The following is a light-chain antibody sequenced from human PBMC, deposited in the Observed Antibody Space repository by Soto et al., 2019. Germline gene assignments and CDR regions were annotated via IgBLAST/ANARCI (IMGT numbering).Light chain of an antibody. CDR2: DAS. CDR1: QSISSW. CDR3: QQYNSYWT. V-gene: IGKV1-5*01. J-gene: IGKJ1*01. Sequence: DIQITQSPSTLSASLGDGGTNTCRASQSISSWLAWYQQKPGKAPKLLIYDASSLESGVPSRFSGSGSGTEFTLTISSLQPDDFATYYCQQYNSYWTFGQGTKVDIK.